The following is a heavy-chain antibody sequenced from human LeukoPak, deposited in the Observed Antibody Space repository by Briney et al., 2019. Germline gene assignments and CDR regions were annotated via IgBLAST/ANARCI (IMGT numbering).Heavy chain of an antibody. CDR3: ARGFVDTAMVRYSDY. J-gene: IGHJ4*02. CDR2: INHSGST. V-gene: IGHV4-34*01. D-gene: IGHD5-18*01. CDR1: GGSFSGYY. Sequence: SETLSLTCAVYGGSFSGYYWSWIRQPPGKGLEWIGEINHSGSTNYNPSLKSRVTISVDTSKNQFSLKLSSVTAADTAVYYCARGFVDTAMVRYSDYWGQGTLVTVSS.